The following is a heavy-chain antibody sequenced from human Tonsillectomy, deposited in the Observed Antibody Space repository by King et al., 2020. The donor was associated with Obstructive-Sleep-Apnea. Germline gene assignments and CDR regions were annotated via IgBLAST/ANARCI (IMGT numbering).Heavy chain of an antibody. Sequence: QLQESGPGLVKPSETLSLTCTVSGGSISSSSYYWGWIRQPPGKGLEWIGSIYYSGSNYYNPSLKSRVTISVDTSKNQFSLKLSSVTAADTAVYYCAGIPDVVVTANRDYWGQGTLVTVSS. CDR2: IYYSGSN. J-gene: IGHJ4*02. CDR1: GGSISSSSYY. V-gene: IGHV4-39*07. D-gene: IGHD2-21*02. CDR3: AGIPDVVVTANRDY.